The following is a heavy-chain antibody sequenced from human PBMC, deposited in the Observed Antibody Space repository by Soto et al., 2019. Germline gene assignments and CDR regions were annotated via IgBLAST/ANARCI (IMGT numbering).Heavy chain of an antibody. CDR1: GFTFSSYA. V-gene: IGHV3-30-3*01. J-gene: IGHJ4*02. D-gene: IGHD2-15*01. CDR2: ISYDGSNK. CDR3: ARDKKSGCSGGSCYSDFDY. Sequence: QVQLVESGGGVVQPGRSLRLSCAASGFTFSSYAMHWVRQAPGKGLEGVAVISYDGSNKYYADSVKGRFTISRDNSKNTLYLQMNSLRAEDTAVYYCARDKKSGCSGGSCYSDFDYWGQGTLVTVSS.